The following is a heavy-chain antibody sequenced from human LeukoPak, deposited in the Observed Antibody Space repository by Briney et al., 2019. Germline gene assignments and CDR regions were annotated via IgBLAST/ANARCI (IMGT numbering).Heavy chain of an antibody. V-gene: IGHV4-59*01. CDR1: GGSISSCY. CDR3: ARADGDYTSAFDI. CDR2: IYYSGST. D-gene: IGHD4-17*01. Sequence: PSETLSLTCTVSGGSISSCYWSWIRQPPGKGLEWIGYIYYSGSTNYNPSLKSRVTISVDTSKNQFSLKLSSVTAADTAVYYCARADGDYTSAFDIWGQGTMVTVSS. J-gene: IGHJ3*02.